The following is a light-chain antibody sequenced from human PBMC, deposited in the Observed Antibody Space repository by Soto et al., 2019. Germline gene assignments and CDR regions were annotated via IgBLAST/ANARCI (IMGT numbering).Light chain of an antibody. Sequence: QSALTQPASVSGSPGQSITISCTGTSSAVGAYNYVSWYQQRPGKAPKLMIYDVSVRPSGVSNRFSGSKSGNTASLTISGLQAEDEADYYCSSYTTSTTIVLFGGGTKLTVL. J-gene: IGLJ2*01. CDR3: SSYTTSTTIVL. V-gene: IGLV2-14*01. CDR2: DVS. CDR1: SSAVGAYNY.